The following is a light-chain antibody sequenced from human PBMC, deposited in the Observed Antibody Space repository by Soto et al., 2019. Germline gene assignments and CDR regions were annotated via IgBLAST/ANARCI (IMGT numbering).Light chain of an antibody. CDR3: QQYSYFAT. Sequence: DIQMTQSPSTLSASVGDRVTITCRASQSSSWLTWYQQKAGQAPKLLIYKASTVESGVPSRFSGSGSGTEFTLTISGLQPDDSATYYCQQYSYFATFGQGTRVEVK. V-gene: IGKV1-5*03. J-gene: IGKJ1*01. CDR1: QSSSW. CDR2: KAS.